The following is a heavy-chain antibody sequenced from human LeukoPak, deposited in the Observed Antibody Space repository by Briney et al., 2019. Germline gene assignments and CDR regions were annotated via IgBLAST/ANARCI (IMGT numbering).Heavy chain of an antibody. Sequence: ASVKVSCKASGYTFTGYYMHWVRQAPGQGLEWMGWINPNSGGTNYEQKFQGRVTMTRDTSISTAYMELSRLRSDDTAVYYCARVGSRIVGATKILDYWGQGTLVTVSS. CDR2: INPNSGGT. CDR3: ARVGSRIVGATKILDY. V-gene: IGHV1-2*02. CDR1: GYTFTGYY. D-gene: IGHD1-26*01. J-gene: IGHJ4*02.